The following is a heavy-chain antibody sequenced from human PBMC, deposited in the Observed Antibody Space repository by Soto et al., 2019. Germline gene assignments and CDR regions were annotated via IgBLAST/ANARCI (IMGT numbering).Heavy chain of an antibody. CDR2: INAGIGNT. CDR3: ARALGAWSAY. Sequence: SSVKVSCKPSGYTFSNYGIQWVRQAPAQRLEWMGLINAGIGNTKYSQKFQGRVTRTRNTSASTAYMELSSLRSEDTAVYYSARALGAWSAYWGQGPLVTVPS. V-gene: IGHV1-3*01. CDR1: GYTFSNYG. J-gene: IGHJ4*02. D-gene: IGHD1-26*01.